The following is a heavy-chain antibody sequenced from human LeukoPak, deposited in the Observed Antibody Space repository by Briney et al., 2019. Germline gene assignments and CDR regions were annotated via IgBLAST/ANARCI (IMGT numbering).Heavy chain of an antibody. CDR2: IIPIFGTA. V-gene: IGHV1-69*13. J-gene: IGHJ4*02. D-gene: IGHD3-9*01. CDR1: GGTFSSYA. CDR3: ARGTAGDDILTGFDY. Sequence: EASVKVSCKASGGTFSSYAISWVRQAPGQGLEWMGGIIPIFGTANYAQKFQGRVTITADESTSAAYMELSSLRSEDTAVYYCARGTAGDDILTGFDYWGQGTLVTVSS.